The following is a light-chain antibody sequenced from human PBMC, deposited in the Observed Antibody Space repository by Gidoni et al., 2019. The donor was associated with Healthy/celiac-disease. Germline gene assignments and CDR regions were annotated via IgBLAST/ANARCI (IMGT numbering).Light chain of an antibody. V-gene: IGKV1-5*01. J-gene: IGKJ2*01. Sequence: DIQMTQSPSTLSASVEDRVTITCRASQSISSWLAWYQQKPEKAPKLLIYDASSLESGVPSRFSGSGSGTEFTLTISSLQHDDFATYYCQQYNDYPYTFGQGTKLEIK. CDR3: QQYNDYPYT. CDR2: DAS. CDR1: QSISSW.